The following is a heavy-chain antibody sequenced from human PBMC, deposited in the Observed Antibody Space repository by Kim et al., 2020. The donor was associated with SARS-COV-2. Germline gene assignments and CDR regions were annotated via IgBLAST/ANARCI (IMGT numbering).Heavy chain of an antibody. CDR1: GGSISSYY. CDR3: ARDVYCSSTNWFDP. Sequence: SETLSLTCTVSGGSISSYYWSWIRQPAGKGLEWIGRIYTSGSTNYNPSLKSRVTMSVDTSKNQSSLKLISVIAADTAVYYCARDVYCSSTNWFDPWGQGTLVTVSS. CDR2: IYTSGST. D-gene: IGHD6-13*01. J-gene: IGHJ5*02. V-gene: IGHV4-4*07.